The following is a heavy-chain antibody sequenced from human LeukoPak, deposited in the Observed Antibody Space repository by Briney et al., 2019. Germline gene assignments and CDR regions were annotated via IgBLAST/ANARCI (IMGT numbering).Heavy chain of an antibody. D-gene: IGHD4-17*01. CDR3: AKGTEATVTTLFASDY. J-gene: IGHJ4*02. CDR1: GFTFSSYA. Sequence: PGGSLRLSCAASGFTFSSYAMHWVRQAPGKGLVWVSRVKSDGSSTSYADSVKGRFTISRDNARNTLYLQMNSLRAEDTAVYYCAKGTEATVTTLFASDYWGQGTLVTVSS. CDR2: VKSDGSST. V-gene: IGHV3-74*01.